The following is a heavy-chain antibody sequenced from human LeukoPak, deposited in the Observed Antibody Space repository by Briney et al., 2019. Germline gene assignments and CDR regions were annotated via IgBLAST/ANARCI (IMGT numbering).Heavy chain of an antibody. CDR2: IWCDGSNK. J-gene: IGHJ6*02. D-gene: IGHD3-10*01. CDR1: GFTFSSYG. CDR3: ASAILLWFGELRNYYYYGMDV. Sequence: GSLRLSCAASGFTFSSYGMHWVRQAPGKGLEWVAVIWCDGSNKYYADSVKGRFTISRDNSKNTLYLQMNSLKAEDTAVYYCASAILLWFGELRNYYYYGMDVWGQGTTVTVSS. V-gene: IGHV3-33*01.